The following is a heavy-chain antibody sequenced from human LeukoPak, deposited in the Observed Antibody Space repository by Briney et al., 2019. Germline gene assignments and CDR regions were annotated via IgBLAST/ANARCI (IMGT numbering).Heavy chain of an antibody. V-gene: IGHV4-38-2*01. CDR1: GYSLWKNYF. Sequence: SETLSLTCAVSGYSLWKNYFWGWIRQSPGKGLEWIGRIYGRASTSYNPSLMNRVTMSVDTSKNHFSLQLTSVTAADTAVYYCARYDCRGSASTKFDYWGPGIQVTVSS. J-gene: IGHJ4*02. CDR3: ARYDCRGSASTKFDY. D-gene: IGHD3-3*01. CDR2: IYGRAST.